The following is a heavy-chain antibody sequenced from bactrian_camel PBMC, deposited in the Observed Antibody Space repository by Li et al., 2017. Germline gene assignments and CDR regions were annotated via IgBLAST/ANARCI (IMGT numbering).Heavy chain of an antibody. CDR2: IESDGRNT. Sequence: HVQLVESGGGLVQPGGSLRLSCAASGFAFSTSGMSWVRQAPGKGLEWVSGIESDGRNTYYADSVKGRFTNSRDNAKNTMYLQMNSLKPEDTAVYYCVRHDGTYWSGDYWGQGTQVTVS. J-gene: IGHJ4*01. CDR1: GFAFSTSG. V-gene: IGHV3S6*01. CDR3: VRHDGTYWSGDY. D-gene: IGHD2*01.